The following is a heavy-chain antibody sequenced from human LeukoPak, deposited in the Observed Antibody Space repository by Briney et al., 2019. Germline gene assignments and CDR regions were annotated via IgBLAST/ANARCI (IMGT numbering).Heavy chain of an antibody. Sequence: GGSLRLSCAAPGFTFSGFAMSWVRRTPGEGLEWVSSIRGSGDNTLYADSVKGRFTISRDNSKNTLYLEMDSLRAEDTAIYYCAKMKGHPLPKYYMDVWGQGTTVTVSS. D-gene: IGHD1-26*01. CDR2: IRGSGDNT. CDR1: GFTFSGFA. J-gene: IGHJ6*01. V-gene: IGHV3-23*01. CDR3: AKMKGHPLPKYYMDV.